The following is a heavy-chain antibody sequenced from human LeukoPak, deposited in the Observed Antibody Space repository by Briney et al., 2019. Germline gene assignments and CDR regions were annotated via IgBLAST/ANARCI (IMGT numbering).Heavy chain of an antibody. V-gene: IGHV4-59*01. CDR2: IYYSGST. CDR1: GGSISSYY. Sequence: PSGTLSLTCTVSGGSISSYYWSWIRQPPGKGLEWIGYIYYSGSTNYNPSLKSRVTILVDTSKNQFSLKLSSVTAADTAVYYCARDYYGSGSYYRGFDYWGQGILVTVSS. D-gene: IGHD3-10*01. J-gene: IGHJ4*02. CDR3: ARDYYGSGSYYRGFDY.